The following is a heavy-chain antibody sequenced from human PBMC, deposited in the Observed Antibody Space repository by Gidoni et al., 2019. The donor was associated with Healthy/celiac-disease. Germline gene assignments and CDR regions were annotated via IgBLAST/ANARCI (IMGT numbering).Heavy chain of an antibody. Sequence: EVQLVESGGGLVQPGGFLRLSCAASGFTFSSYEMNWVRQAPGKGLEWVSYISSSGSTIYYADSVKGRFTISRDNAKNSLYQQMNSLRAEDTAVYYCARGHSGSYSEFWGQGTLVTVSS. CDR3: ARGHSGSYSEF. V-gene: IGHV3-48*03. CDR1: GFTFSSYE. J-gene: IGHJ4*02. CDR2: ISSSGSTI. D-gene: IGHD1-26*01.